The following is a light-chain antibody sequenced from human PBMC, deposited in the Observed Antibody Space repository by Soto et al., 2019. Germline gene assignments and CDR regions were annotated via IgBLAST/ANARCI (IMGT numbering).Light chain of an antibody. CDR3: ATWDGSLPGEV. Sequence: QSVLTQPPSASGTPGQRVTISCSESSSSIGSNYIYWYQQLPGTAPKLLIYDNNKRPSGIPDRFSGSKSGTSGTLDITGLQTGDEADYYCATWDGSLPGEVFGGGTKLTVL. J-gene: IGLJ2*01. CDR2: DNN. V-gene: IGLV1-51*01. CDR1: SSSIGSNY.